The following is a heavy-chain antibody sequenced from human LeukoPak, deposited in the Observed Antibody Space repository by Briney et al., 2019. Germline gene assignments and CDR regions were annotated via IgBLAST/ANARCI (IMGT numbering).Heavy chain of an antibody. V-gene: IGHV3-20*04. D-gene: IGHD2-15*01. J-gene: IGHJ4*02. CDR2: INWSGGST. CDR3: VRDWKYCSGGSCSLPDF. CDR1: GFTFDDDG. Sequence: GGSLRLACEASGFTFDDDGMSWVSQAPGKGLEWVSGINWSGGSTGYADSGKGRFTISGDNAKNSVYLRMNSLRAEDTALYYCVRDWKYCSGGSCSLPDFWGQGTLVTVSS.